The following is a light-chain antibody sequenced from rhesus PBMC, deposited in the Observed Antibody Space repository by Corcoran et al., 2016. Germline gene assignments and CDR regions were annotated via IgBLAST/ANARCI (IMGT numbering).Light chain of an antibody. J-gene: IGLJ6*01. CDR1: SSAIGGYNY. V-gene: IGLV2-32*01. CDR3: CSYAGSYV. CDR2: EVG. Sequence: QAALTQPRSVSGSPGQSVTISCTGTSSAIGGYNYVSWYQQHPGTAPKLMIYEVGKRPSGVSDRFSGPKSGNTASLTISGHQAADEAVYYCCSYAGSYVFGSGTTLTVL.